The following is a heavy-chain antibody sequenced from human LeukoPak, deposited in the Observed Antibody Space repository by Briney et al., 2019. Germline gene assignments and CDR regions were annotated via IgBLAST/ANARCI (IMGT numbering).Heavy chain of an antibody. D-gene: IGHD3-3*01. J-gene: IGHJ4*02. CDR1: GGSISSYY. CDR3: ARFVTNFGY. CDR2: IYYSGST. Sequence: SETLSLTCTVSGGSISSYYWSWIRQPPGKGLEWIGYIYYSGSTNYNPSLKSRVTISVDTSKNQFSLKLSSVTAADTAVYYCARFVTNFGYWGQGTLVTVSS. V-gene: IGHV4-59*01.